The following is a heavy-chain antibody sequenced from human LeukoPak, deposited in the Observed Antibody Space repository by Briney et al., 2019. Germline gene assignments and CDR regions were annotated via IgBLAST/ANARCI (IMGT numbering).Heavy chain of an antibody. D-gene: IGHD2-2*01. V-gene: IGHV3-53*01. CDR2: IYSGGST. CDR1: GITFSDRW. CDR3: ARGLGYCTSTTCLLPFDY. Sequence: GGSLRLSCAVSGITFSDRWMTWVRQAPGKGLECVSVIYSGGSTYYADSVKGRFTVSRDNSKNTLYLQMNSLRAEDTAMYYCARGLGYCTSTTCLLPFDYWGQGTLVTVSS. J-gene: IGHJ4*02.